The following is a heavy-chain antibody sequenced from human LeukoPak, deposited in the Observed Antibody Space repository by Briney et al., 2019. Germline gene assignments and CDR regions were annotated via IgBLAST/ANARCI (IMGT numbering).Heavy chain of an antibody. CDR3: TRLGGDGYNSGYFDY. V-gene: IGHV3-73*01. J-gene: IGHJ4*02. CDR2: IRSKANSYAA. D-gene: IGHD5-24*01. Sequence: GGSLRLSCAASGFTFSGSAMHWVRQASGKGLEWVGRIRSKANSYAAAYAASVKGRLTISRDDSKNTAYLQMNSLKTEDTAVYYCTRLGGDGYNSGYFDYWGQGTLVTVSS. CDR1: GFTFSGSA.